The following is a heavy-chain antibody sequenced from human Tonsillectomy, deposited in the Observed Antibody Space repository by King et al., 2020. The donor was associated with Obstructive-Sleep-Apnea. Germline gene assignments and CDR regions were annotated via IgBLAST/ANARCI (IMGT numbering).Heavy chain of an antibody. Sequence: VQLQESGPGLVKPSETLSLTCTVSGGSISSYYWSWIRQPPGKGLEWIGYIYYSGSTNYNPSLKSRVTISVDTSKNPFSLKLSSVTAADTAVYYCVTYSSGWYSAFDIWGQGTMVTVSS. D-gene: IGHD6-19*01. CDR1: GGSISSYY. CDR3: VTYSSGWYSAFDI. J-gene: IGHJ3*02. V-gene: IGHV4-59*08. CDR2: IYYSGST.